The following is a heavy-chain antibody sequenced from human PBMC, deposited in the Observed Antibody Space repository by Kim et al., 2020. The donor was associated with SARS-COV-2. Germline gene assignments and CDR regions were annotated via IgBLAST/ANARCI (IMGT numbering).Heavy chain of an antibody. D-gene: IGHD3-22*01. J-gene: IGHJ4*02. V-gene: IGHV3-23*01. Sequence: YAESVKGRFTKHRDNWRDILYVQMDGLRPEDTAVYFCAKDSRASNYYGLDVWGQGTLVTVSS. CDR3: AKDSRASNYYGLDV.